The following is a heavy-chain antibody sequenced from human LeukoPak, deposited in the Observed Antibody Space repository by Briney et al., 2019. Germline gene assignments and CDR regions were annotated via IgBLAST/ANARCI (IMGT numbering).Heavy chain of an antibody. CDR3: ARACYGESDAFDI. Sequence: PSETLSLTCTVSGGSISSGDYYWSWIRQPPGKGLEWIGYIYYSGSTYYNPSLKSRVTISVDTSKNQFSLKLSSVTAADTAVYYCARACYGESDAFDIWGQGTMVTASS. CDR1: GGSISSGDYY. D-gene: IGHD3-10*01. CDR2: IYYSGST. V-gene: IGHV4-30-4*01. J-gene: IGHJ3*02.